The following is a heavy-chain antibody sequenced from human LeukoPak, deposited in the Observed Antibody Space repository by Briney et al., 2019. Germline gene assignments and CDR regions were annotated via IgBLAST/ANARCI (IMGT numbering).Heavy chain of an antibody. J-gene: IGHJ4*02. V-gene: IGHV3-21*01. Sequence: GGSLRLSCAASGFTFSSYSMNWVRQAPGKGLEWVSSISSSSSYIYYADSVKGRFTVSRDNAKNSLYLQMNSLRAEDTAVYYCARDALYCSSTSCHQDYWGQGTLVTVSS. CDR2: ISSSSSYI. CDR3: ARDALYCSSTSCHQDY. D-gene: IGHD2-2*01. CDR1: GFTFSSYS.